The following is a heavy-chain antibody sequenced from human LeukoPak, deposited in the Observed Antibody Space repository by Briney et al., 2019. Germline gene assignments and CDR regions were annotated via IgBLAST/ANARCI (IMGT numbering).Heavy chain of an antibody. J-gene: IGHJ4*02. V-gene: IGHV4-39*01. D-gene: IGHD3-22*01. CDR1: GGSIRSSYYY. CDR2: IYDSGST. CDR3: ARGGDYYDSSGQIGSFDY. Sequence: PSETLSLTCTVSGGSIRSSYYYWGWIRQPPGKGLEWIGSIYDSGSTYYNPSLKSRVTISVDTSKNQFSLQLNSVTPEDTAVYYCARGGDYYDSSGQIGSFDYWGQGTLVTVSS.